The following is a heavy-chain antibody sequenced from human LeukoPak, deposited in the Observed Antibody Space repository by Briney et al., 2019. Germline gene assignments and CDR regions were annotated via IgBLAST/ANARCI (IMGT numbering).Heavy chain of an antibody. J-gene: IGHJ6*02. CDR3: ARLYYDFWSGSKYYYYGMDV. Sequence: SETLSLTCAVYGGSFSGYYWSWIRQPPGKGLEWIGYIYYSGSTNYNPSLKSRVTISVDTSKNQFSLKLSSVTAADTAVYYCARLYYDFWSGSKYYYYGMDVWGQGTTVTVSS. D-gene: IGHD3-3*01. V-gene: IGHV4-59*08. CDR2: IYYSGST. CDR1: GGSFSGYY.